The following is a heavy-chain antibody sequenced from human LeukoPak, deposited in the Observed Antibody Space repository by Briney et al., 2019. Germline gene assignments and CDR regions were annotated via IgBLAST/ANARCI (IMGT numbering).Heavy chain of an antibody. CDR3: ARCLTGYEGWLDP. D-gene: IGHD3-9*01. J-gene: IGHJ5*02. CDR2: INPNSGGT. CDR1: GYTFTGYY. Sequence: ASVKVSCKASGYTFTGYYMHWVRQAPGQGLEWMGWINPNSGGTNYAQKFQGRVTITADESTSTAYMELSSLRSEDTAVYYCARCLTGYEGWLDPWGQGTLVTVSS. V-gene: IGHV1-2*02.